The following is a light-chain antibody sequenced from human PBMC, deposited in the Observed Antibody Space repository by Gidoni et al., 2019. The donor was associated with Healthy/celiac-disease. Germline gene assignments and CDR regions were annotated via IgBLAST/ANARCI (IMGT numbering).Light chain of an antibody. J-gene: IGKJ2*01. CDR3: QQYGSSPYT. V-gene: IGKV3-20*01. Sequence: IVLTQSPATLSWSPGERATLSCRASQSVSSSYLAWYQQKPGQAPRLLIYGASSRATGIPDRFSGSGSGTDFTLTISRLEPEDFAVYYCQQYGSSPYTFGQGTKLEIK. CDR1: QSVSSSY. CDR2: GAS.